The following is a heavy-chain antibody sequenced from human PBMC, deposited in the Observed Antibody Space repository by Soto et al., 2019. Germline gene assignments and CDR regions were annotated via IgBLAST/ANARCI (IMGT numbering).Heavy chain of an antibody. CDR3: TRDSPDDYGLDF. V-gene: IGHV3-49*04. D-gene: IGHD4-17*01. J-gene: IGHJ4*02. CDR2: IRSKRYGGTP. Sequence: GSLRLSCTASGFTFGDFGVNWVRQAPGKGLEWVGSIRSKRYGGTPDYAASVKGRFTISRDDSKSGAYLQMKSLNTEDTAMYYCTRDSPDDYGLDFWGQGALVTVAS. CDR1: GFTFGDFG.